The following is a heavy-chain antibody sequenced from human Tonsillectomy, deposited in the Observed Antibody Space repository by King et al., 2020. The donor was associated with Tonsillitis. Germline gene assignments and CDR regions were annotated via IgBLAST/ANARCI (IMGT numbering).Heavy chain of an antibody. CDR1: GGSFSGYY. CDR2: INHSGST. J-gene: IGHJ4*02. Sequence: QVQLQQWGAGLLKPSETLSLTCAVYGGSFSGYYWSWIRQPPGKGLEWIGEINHSGSTNYNPSLKSRVTISVDTSKNQFSLQLSSVTAADTAVYYCARCRHYDSCGYYSDSDLDYWGQGTLVTVSS. D-gene: IGHD3-22*01. CDR3: ARCRHYDSCGYYSDSDLDY. V-gene: IGHV4-34*01.